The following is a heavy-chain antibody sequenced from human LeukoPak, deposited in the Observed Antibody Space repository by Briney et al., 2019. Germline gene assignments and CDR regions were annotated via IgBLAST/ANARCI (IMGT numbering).Heavy chain of an antibody. CDR3: ARGFVDTAMVDYDAFDI. D-gene: IGHD5-18*01. J-gene: IGHJ3*02. V-gene: IGHV4-31*03. CDR1: GGSISSGGYY. Sequence: SETLSLTCTVSGGSISSGGYYWSWIRQHPGKGLEGIGYIYYSGSTYYNPSLKSRVTISVDTSKNQFSLKLSSVTAADTAVYYCARGFVDTAMVDYDAFDIWGQGTMVTVSS. CDR2: IYYSGST.